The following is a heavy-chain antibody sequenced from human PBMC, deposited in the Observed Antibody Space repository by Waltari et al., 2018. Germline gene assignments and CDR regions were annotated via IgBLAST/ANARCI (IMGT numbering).Heavy chain of an antibody. Sequence: EMQLVESGGGLVQPGGSLTLSCTASGVTSSTYWMNWIRQAPWKGLEWVANINPDGSMKRYVDSVRGRFTISRDNAKNLLVLQMNSLRAEDTAVYFCLSWGALYNSWGQGTRVTVSS. CDR3: LSWGALYNS. D-gene: IGHD1-26*01. J-gene: IGHJ5*02. V-gene: IGHV3-7*01. CDR2: INPDGSMK. CDR1: GVTSSTYW.